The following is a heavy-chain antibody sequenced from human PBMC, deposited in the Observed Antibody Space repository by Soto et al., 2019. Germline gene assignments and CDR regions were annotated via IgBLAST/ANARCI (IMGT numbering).Heavy chain of an antibody. J-gene: IGHJ6*03. CDR3: ASRSSSSSLYYYYYMDV. V-gene: IGHV5-51*01. D-gene: IGHD6-6*01. CDR1: GYSVTSYL. CDR2: IYPGDSDP. Sequence: ESLEISRKGSGYSVTSYLIGRVVQQARERMERIGLIYPGDSDPRYSPPFQGQVTISADKSISTAYLQWSSLKASDTAMYYCASRSSSSSLYYYYYMDVWGKGTTVTVSS.